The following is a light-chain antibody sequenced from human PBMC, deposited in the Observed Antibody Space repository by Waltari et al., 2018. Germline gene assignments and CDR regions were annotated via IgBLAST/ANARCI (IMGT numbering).Light chain of an antibody. CDR3: SSYTTSSTWV. Sequence: QSALTQPASVSGSPGQSITISCPGTSSDVGHYDSVPWNQQHPGKAPKLIIYEVSNRPSGVSNRFSGSKSGNTASLTISGLQAEDEADYYCSSYTTSSTWVFGGGTKLTVL. V-gene: IGLV2-14*03. CDR2: EVS. CDR1: SSDVGHYDS. J-gene: IGLJ3*02.